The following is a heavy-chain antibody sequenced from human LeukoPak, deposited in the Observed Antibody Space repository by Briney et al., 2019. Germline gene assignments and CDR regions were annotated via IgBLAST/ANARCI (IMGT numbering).Heavy chain of an antibody. CDR3: ARVIGVNDEYFDP. D-gene: IGHD1-1*01. CDR1: NDSFTIYY. V-gene: IGHV4-4*07. J-gene: IGHJ5*02. CDR2: MYPSGGA. Sequence: SETLSLTCTVSNDSFTIYYWSWIRQPAGKGPEWIGRMYPSGGANYNPSLRSRVSLSVDTSKNQVFLRLTSVTAADTAVYYCARVIGVNDEYFDPWGQGIPVTVSS.